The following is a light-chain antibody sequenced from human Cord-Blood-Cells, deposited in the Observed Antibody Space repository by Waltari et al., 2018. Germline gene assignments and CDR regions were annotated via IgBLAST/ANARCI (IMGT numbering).Light chain of an antibody. V-gene: IGLV2-23*02. CDR1: SSDVGSHTL. CDR2: EVS. J-gene: IGLJ1*01. CDR3: CSYAGSSTYV. Sequence: QSALTQPASVSGSPGQSITISCTGTSSDVGSHTLTSLYQQPPGTAPKLMIYEVSKRPSVVSNRFSGSKSGNTASLTISGLQAEDEADYYCCSYAGSSTYVFGTGTKVTVL.